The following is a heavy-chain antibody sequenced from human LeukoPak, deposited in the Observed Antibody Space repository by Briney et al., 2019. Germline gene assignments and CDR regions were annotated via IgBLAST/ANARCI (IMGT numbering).Heavy chain of an antibody. J-gene: IGHJ4*02. V-gene: IGHV3-9*03. D-gene: IGHD2-2*02. Sequence: PGRSLRLSCAASGCTFDDYSMHWVRQVPEKGLEWVSGISWNSETIDYADSVKGRFTISRDNAKNSLYLSMDSLRAEDMALYYCAKGSGNTDLRTPFDHWGQGTLVTVSS. CDR1: GCTFDDYS. CDR3: AKGSGNTDLRTPFDH. CDR2: ISWNSETI.